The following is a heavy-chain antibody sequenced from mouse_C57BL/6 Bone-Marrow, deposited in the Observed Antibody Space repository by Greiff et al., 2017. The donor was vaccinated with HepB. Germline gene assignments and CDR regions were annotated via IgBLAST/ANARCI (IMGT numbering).Heavy chain of an antibody. CDR1: GYAFSSSW. CDR3: ARSHGYGFDY. CDR2: IYPGDGDT. J-gene: IGHJ2*01. V-gene: IGHV1-82*01. Sequence: VKLQESGPELVKPGASVKISCKASGYAFSSSWMNWVKQRPGKGLEWIGRIYPGDGDTNYNGKFKGKATLTADKSSSTAYMQLSSLTSEDSAVYFCARSHGYGFDYWGQGTTLTVSS. D-gene: IGHD2-2*01.